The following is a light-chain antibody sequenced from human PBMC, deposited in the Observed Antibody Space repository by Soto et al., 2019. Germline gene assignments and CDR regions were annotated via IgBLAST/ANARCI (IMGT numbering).Light chain of an antibody. CDR2: AAS. J-gene: IGKJ1*01. CDR3: QQYNSYPRT. CDR1: RDIRSD. Sequence: DIQMTQSPSSLSASVGDRITITCRASRDIRSDLGWYQQKPGTAPKRLIYAASSLQSGVPSRFSXSGSGTEFTLTISSLQPEDFASYYCQQYNSYPRTFGQGTKVEI. V-gene: IGKV1-17*01.